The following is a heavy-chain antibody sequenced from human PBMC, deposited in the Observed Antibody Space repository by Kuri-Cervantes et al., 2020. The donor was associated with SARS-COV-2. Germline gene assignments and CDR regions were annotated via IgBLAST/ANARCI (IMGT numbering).Heavy chain of an antibody. Sequence: GESLKISCEASGFSFSSFPMHWVRHAPGKGLEWVALISTDGNNRYYVDFLKGRFTISRDNSKNTLHLDMNSLRPEDTGVYYCAKRGDNHSKGDYGNEVWGQGITVTVSS. CDR1: GFSFSSFP. J-gene: IGHJ6*02. CDR2: ISTDGNNR. D-gene: IGHD4-11*01. CDR3: AKRGDNHSKGDYGNEV. V-gene: IGHV3-30*18.